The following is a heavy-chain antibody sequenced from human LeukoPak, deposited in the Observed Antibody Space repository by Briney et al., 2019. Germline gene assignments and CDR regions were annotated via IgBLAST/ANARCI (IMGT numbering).Heavy chain of an antibody. J-gene: IGHJ4*02. V-gene: IGHV3-30*02. CDR2: IRYDGSNK. D-gene: IGHD4-17*01. CDR1: GFTFSSYG. Sequence: GGSLRLSCAASGFTFSSYGMHWVRQAPGKGLEWVAFIRYDGSNKYYADSVKGRFTISRDNSKNTLYLQMNSLRAEDTAVYYCAKDPLDLDYGDPEADYWGQGTLVTVSS. CDR3: AKDPLDLDYGDPEADY.